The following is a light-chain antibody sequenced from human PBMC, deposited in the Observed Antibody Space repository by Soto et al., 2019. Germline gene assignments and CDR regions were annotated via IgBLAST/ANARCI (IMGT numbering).Light chain of an antibody. Sequence: EIVLTQSPDTLSLSPGERATLSCRASQIVSKDHLAWYQQKPGQAPRLLIYGASVRAGGNPDKFSGSGSGTDFTFTINRLEPEDFAVYYCQQYGSSPYTFAQGTKLEI. CDR2: GAS. V-gene: IGKV3-20*01. CDR1: QIVSKDH. J-gene: IGKJ2*01. CDR3: QQYGSSPYT.